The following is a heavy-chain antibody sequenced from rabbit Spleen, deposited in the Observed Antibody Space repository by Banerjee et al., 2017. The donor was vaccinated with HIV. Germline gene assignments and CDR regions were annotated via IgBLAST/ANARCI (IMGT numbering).Heavy chain of an antibody. D-gene: IGHD1-1*01. Sequence: QSLEESGGDLVQPGGSLKLSCTASGFDLSSYYYMCWVRQAPGKGLEWIACMYITSGNTYYANWARGRFTISKTSSTTVTLQMTSLTAADTATYFCARNYVNAFDPWGPGTLVTVS. V-gene: IGHV1S40*01. CDR1: GFDLSSYYY. J-gene: IGHJ2*01. CDR3: ARNYVNAFDP. CDR2: MYITSGNT.